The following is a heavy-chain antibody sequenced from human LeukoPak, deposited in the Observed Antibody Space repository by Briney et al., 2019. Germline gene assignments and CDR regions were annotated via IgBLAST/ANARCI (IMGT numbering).Heavy chain of an antibody. D-gene: IGHD2-2*01. V-gene: IGHV4-39*01. CDR3: ARRWSRYCSSTSCFNDAFDI. CDR1: GGSISSSSYY. CDR2: IYYSGST. J-gene: IGHJ3*02. Sequence: SETLSLTCTASGGSISSSSYYWGWIRQPPGKGLEWIGSIYYSGSTYYNPSLKSRVTISVDTSKNQFSLKLSSVTAADTAVYYCARRWSRYCSSTSCFNDAFDIWGQGTMVTVSS.